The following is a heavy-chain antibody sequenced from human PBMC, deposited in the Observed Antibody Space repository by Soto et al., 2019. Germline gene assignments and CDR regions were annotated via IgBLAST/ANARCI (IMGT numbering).Heavy chain of an antibody. CDR3: ARGVVPAANDAYYFDY. V-gene: IGHV1-69*01. J-gene: IGHJ4*02. CDR1: GDTFSSYA. Sequence: QVQLVQSGAEVKKPGSSVKVSCKASGDTFSSYAISWVRQAPGQGLEWMGGIIPIFGTANYAQKFQGRVTITADESTSTAYMDLSSLRSEDTPVYYCARGVVPAANDAYYFDYWGQGTLVTVSS. CDR2: IIPIFGTA. D-gene: IGHD2-2*01.